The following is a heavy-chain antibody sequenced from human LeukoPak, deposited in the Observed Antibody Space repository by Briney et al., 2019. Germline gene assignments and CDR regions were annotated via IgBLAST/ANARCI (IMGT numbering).Heavy chain of an antibody. Sequence: SETLSLTCTVSGGSISTSNYYWGWIRQPPGKGLEWIGNIFYSGSTYYNPSLKSRVTISVDTSKNQFSLKLSSVTAADTAVYYCARGGVEMATTLGYYYYYMDVWGKGTTVTISS. D-gene: IGHD5-24*01. V-gene: IGHV4-39*07. CDR2: IFYSGST. CDR1: GGSISTSNYY. J-gene: IGHJ6*03. CDR3: ARGGVEMATTLGYYYYYMDV.